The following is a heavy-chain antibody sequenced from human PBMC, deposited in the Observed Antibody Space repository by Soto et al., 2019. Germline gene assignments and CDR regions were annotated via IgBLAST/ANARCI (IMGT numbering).Heavy chain of an antibody. V-gene: IGHV4-61*01. CDR3: AKENGSGWYVWFDF. CDR1: GGSVSSGSYY. Sequence: SETLSLTCTVSGGSVSSGSYYWSWIRQPPGKGLEWIGYIYYSGSTNYNPSLKSRVTISVDTSKNQFSLKLSSVTAADTAVYYCAKENGSGWYVWFDFWGQGTLVTVSS. J-gene: IGHJ5*01. CDR2: IYYSGST. D-gene: IGHD6-19*01.